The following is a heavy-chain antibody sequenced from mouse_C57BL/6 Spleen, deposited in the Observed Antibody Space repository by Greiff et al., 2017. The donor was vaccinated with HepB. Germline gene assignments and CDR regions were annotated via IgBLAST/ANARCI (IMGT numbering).Heavy chain of an antibody. CDR2: IYPGSGNT. CDR3: ARRFAY. Sequence: VQLQQSGAELVRPGASVKLSCKASGYTFTDYYINWVKQRPGQGLEWIARIYPGSGNTYYNEKFKGKATLTAEKSSSTAYMQLSNLTSEDSAVYCCARRFAYWGQGTLVTVSA. J-gene: IGHJ3*01. CDR1: GYTFTDYY. V-gene: IGHV1-76*01.